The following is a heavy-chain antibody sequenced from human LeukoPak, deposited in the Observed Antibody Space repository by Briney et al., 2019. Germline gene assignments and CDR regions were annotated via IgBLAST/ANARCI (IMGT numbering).Heavy chain of an antibody. CDR2: IYYSEST. Sequence: SQTLSLTCTVSGGSISSGGYYWTWIRQHPGKGLEWIGSIYYSESTYYNPSLKSRVTTSVDTSKNQFSLRLSSVTAADTAVYYCALGYCGGGSCYAREYFQHWGQGNLVTVSS. D-gene: IGHD2-15*01. V-gene: IGHV4-31*03. CDR3: ALGYCGGGSCYAREYFQH. CDR1: GGSISSGGYY. J-gene: IGHJ1*01.